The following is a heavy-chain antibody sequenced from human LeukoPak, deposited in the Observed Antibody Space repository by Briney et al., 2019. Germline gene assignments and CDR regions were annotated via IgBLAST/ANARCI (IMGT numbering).Heavy chain of an antibody. V-gene: IGHV3-74*01. D-gene: IGHD2-8*01. CDR1: GVNFGSRW. J-gene: IGHJ3*02. CDR3: TRDRWSPDAFNT. Sequence: GGSLRLSCVASGVNFGSRWMHWVRQAPGKGLVWVSRINNDGSNTLYADSVKGRFTISRDNAKNTLYLQMNSLRAEDTAVYYCTRDRWSPDAFNTWGQGTMVIVSS. CDR2: INNDGSNT.